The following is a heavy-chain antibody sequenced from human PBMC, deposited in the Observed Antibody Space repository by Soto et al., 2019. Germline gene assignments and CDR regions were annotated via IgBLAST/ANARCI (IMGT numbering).Heavy chain of an antibody. V-gene: IGHV4-34*01. J-gene: IGHJ5*02. CDR3: AGGITGTTVRHWFDP. CDR1: GGSFSGYY. CDR2: INHSGST. Sequence: SETLSLTCAVYGGSFSGYYWSWIRQPPGKGLEWIGEINHSGSTNYNPSLKSRVTISVDTSKNQFSLKLSSVTAADTAVYYCAGGITGTTVRHWFDPWGQGTLVTVSS. D-gene: IGHD1-7*01.